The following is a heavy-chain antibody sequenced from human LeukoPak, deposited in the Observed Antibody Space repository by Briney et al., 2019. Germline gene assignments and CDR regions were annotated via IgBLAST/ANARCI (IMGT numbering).Heavy chain of an antibody. CDR2: INPNSGGT. CDR1: GYTFTGYY. Sequence: GASVKVSCKASGYTFTGYYMHWVRQAPGQGLEWMGWINPNSGGTNYAQKFQGRVTMTRDTSISTAYMELRSLRSDDTAVYYCARDRAYYDYGDYSGGLDYWGQGTLVTVSS. D-gene: IGHD4-17*01. J-gene: IGHJ4*02. V-gene: IGHV1-2*02. CDR3: ARDRAYYDYGDYSGGLDY.